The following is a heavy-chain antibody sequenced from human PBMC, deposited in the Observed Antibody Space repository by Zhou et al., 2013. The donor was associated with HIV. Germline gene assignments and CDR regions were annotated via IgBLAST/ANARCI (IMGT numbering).Heavy chain of an antibody. Sequence: QVQLQQWGAGLVKPSETLSLTCAVYGVSLSDYHWMWIRQSPGSGLEWIGEINHSGSTSYNPSLKSRVTISEDSSKNQFSLKLRSVAAADTALYFCARRGSGRFDSNGYYGYHIDSWGQGTQVTVSS. CDR3: ARRGSGRFDSNGYYGYHIDS. V-gene: IGHV4-34*01. CDR1: GVSLSDYH. J-gene: IGHJ4*02. CDR2: INHSGST. D-gene: IGHD3-22*01.